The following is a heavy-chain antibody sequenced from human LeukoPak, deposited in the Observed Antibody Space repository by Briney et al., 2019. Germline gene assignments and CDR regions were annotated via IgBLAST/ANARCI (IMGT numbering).Heavy chain of an antibody. V-gene: IGHV3-23*01. CDR2: ISGSGGRT. J-gene: IGHJ4*02. Sequence: GGSLRLSSAVSGITLSNYVMSWVRQAPGKGLEWVAGISGSGGRTNYADAVKGRFTISRDNAKNTLFLQMNSLRVEDTAVYFCAKRGVVIRVILVGFHKEAYYFDSWGQGALVTVSS. CDR1: GITLSNYV. D-gene: IGHD3-22*01. CDR3: AKRGVVIRVILVGFHKEAYYFDS.